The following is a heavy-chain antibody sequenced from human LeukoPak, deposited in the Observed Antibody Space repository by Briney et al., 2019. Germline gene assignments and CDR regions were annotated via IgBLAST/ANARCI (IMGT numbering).Heavy chain of an antibody. J-gene: IGHJ6*02. CDR1: GGTFSSYA. Sequence: WASVKVSCKASGGTFSSYAINWVRQATGQGLEWMGWMNPNSGNTGYAQKFQGRVTMTRNTSISTAYMELSSLRSEDTAVYYCARGGFSSWSYYYYYGMDVWGQGTTVTVSS. CDR3: ARGGFSSWSYYYYYGMDV. D-gene: IGHD6-13*01. CDR2: MNPNSGNT. V-gene: IGHV1-8*02.